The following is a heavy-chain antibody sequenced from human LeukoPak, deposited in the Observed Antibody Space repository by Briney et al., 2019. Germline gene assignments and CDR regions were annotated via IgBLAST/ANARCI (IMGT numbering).Heavy chain of an antibody. V-gene: IGHV3-11*01. CDR2: ISPSGTDI. Sequence: SGGSLRLSCAVSAFTFSDNYMTWIRQAPGKGLESVSYISPSGTDISYADSVKGRFTISRDNAKNSLYLQMNSLRAKDTAVYYCSRDPRNLDYWGQGTLVTVSS. J-gene: IGHJ4*02. D-gene: IGHD1-14*01. CDR1: AFTFSDNY. CDR3: SRDPRNLDY.